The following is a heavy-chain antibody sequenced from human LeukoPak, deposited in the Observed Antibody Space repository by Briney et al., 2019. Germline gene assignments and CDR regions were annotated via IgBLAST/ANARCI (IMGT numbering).Heavy chain of an antibody. V-gene: IGHV4-59*01. J-gene: IGHJ5*02. CDR3: ARVGVELKWFDP. CDR2: IYYSGST. Sequence: SETLSLTCTVSGGSISSYYWSWIRQPPGKGLEWIGYIYYSGSTNYNPSLKSRVTISVDTSKNQFSLKLSSVTAADTAVYYCARVGVELKWFDPWGQGTLVTVSS. CDR1: GGSISSYY. D-gene: IGHD3-3*01.